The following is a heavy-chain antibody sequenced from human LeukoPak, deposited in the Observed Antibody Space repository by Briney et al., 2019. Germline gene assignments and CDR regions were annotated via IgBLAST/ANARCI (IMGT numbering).Heavy chain of an antibody. CDR1: GLTFSGYD. D-gene: IGHD3-10*01. CDR2: MSYGGQNE. V-gene: IGHV3-30*03. J-gene: IGHJ4*02. Sequence: GGSLRLSCAASGLTFSGYDVHWVRQAPGKGPEWVAVMSYGGQNERYADSVQGRFTVSRDNSKNTLYLQMNSLRAEDTAIYYCAATRVCGGVLLRPNCLYFEDWGQGTLVTVSS. CDR3: AATRVCGGVLLRPNCLYFED.